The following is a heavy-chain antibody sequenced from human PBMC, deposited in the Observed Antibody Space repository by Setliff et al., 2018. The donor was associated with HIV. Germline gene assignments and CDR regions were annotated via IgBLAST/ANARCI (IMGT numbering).Heavy chain of an antibody. V-gene: IGHV4-34*01. Sequence: TSETLSLTCAVYSESLRGYYWSWIRQPPGRGLEWIGEINHSGSTNYNPSLKSRTTMSIDTSKNQFSLKLTSVTAADTAVYYCARGKRGAITMVRGVVILVRWFDPWGQGTLVTVSS. CDR2: INHSGST. CDR3: ARGKRGAITMVRGVVILVRWFDP. CDR1: SESLRGYY. D-gene: IGHD3-10*01. J-gene: IGHJ5*02.